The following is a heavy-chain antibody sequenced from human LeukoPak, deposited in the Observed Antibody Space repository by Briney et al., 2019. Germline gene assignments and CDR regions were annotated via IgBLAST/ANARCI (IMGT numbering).Heavy chain of an antibody. D-gene: IGHD3-10*01. J-gene: IGHJ5*02. CDR2: INPNSGGT. Sequence: ASVKASCKASGYTFTGYYMRWVRQAPGQGLEWMGWINPNSGGTNYAQKFQGRVTMTRDTSISTAYMELSRLRSGDTAVYYCARGGSGIRGFDPWGQGTLVTVSS. CDR1: GYTFTGYY. CDR3: ARGGSGIRGFDP. V-gene: IGHV1-2*02.